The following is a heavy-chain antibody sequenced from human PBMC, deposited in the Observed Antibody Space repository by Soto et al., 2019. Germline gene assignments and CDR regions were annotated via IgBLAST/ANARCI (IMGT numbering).Heavy chain of an antibody. CDR1: GFSFSSYG. CDR2: IWYDGSNK. Sequence: PGGSLRLSCAASGFSFSSYGMHWVRQAPGKGLEWVAVIWYDGSNKYYADSVKGRFTISRDNSKNTLYLQMNSLRAEDTAVYYCARGGADILTGYYSGYYYYYMDVWGKGTAVTVSS. V-gene: IGHV3-33*01. J-gene: IGHJ6*03. CDR3: ARGGADILTGYYSGYYYYYMDV. D-gene: IGHD3-9*01.